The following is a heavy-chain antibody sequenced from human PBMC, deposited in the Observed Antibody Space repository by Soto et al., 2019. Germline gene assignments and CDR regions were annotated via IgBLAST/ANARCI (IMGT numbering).Heavy chain of an antibody. V-gene: IGHV3-15*07. CDR3: TAELAGITIIVVDVNRNDY. CDR2: IKSKTDGGTT. CDR1: GFTFSNAW. J-gene: IGHJ4*02. D-gene: IGHD3-22*01. Sequence: EVQLVESGGGLVKPGGSLRLSCAASGFTFSNAWMNWVRQAPGKGLEWVGRIKSKTDGGTTDYAAPVKGRFTISRDDSKITLYLQRNSLKTEDTAVYYCTAELAGITIIVVDVNRNDYWGQGTLVTVSS.